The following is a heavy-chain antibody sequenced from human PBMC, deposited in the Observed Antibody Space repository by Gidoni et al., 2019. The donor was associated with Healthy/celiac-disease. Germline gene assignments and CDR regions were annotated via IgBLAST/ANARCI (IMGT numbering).Heavy chain of an antibody. CDR1: GFTCSGSD. D-gene: IGHD3-9*01. J-gene: IGHJ4*02. V-gene: IGHV3-73*02. Sequence: EVQLVESGAGLVKPGASLKLSCAAAGFTCSGSDLHWVCQASGKGLEWFGRIRSQANSSATAYAASVKGRFTISRDNSQNTVYLHMNSLKAEDTAVYYCTRQGYYDILPGYHADYWGQGTLVTVSS. CDR2: IRSQANSSAT. CDR3: TRQGYYDILPGYHADY.